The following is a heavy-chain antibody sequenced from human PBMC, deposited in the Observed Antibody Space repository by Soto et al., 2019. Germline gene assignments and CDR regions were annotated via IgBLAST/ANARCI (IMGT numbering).Heavy chain of an antibody. CDR1: GGSFSGYY. CDR3: ARSRITMVRGVIHDY. CDR2: INHSGST. V-gene: IGHV4-34*01. J-gene: IGHJ4*02. Sequence: QVQLQQWGAGLLKPSETLSLTCAVYGGSFSGYYWSWIRQPPGKGLEWIGEINHSGSTNYNPSLRRPVTIPVDTSKNQCSLKLGSVTAADTAVYYCARSRITMVRGVIHDYWGQGTLVTVSS. D-gene: IGHD3-10*01.